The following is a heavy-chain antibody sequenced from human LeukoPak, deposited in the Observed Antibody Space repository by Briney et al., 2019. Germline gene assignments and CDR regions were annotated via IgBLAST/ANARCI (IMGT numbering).Heavy chain of an antibody. CDR1: GFTFSNAW. Sequence: GGSLRLSCAASGFTFSNAWMSWVRQAPGKGLEWVGRIKSKTDGGTTDYAAPVKGRFTISRDDSKNTLYLQMNSLKTEDTAVYYCTTDGDYGDYTHDAFDIWGQGTMVTVSS. D-gene: IGHD4-17*01. CDR2: IKSKTDGGTT. J-gene: IGHJ3*02. CDR3: TTDGDYGDYTHDAFDI. V-gene: IGHV3-15*01.